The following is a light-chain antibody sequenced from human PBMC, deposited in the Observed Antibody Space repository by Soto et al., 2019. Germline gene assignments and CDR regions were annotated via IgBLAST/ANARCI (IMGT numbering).Light chain of an antibody. CDR3: AAWDDNLNGFV. CDR1: RSNIGRNT. Sequence: QSVLTQPPSASGTPGQRVTISCSGSRSNIGRNTVNWYLHFPGTAPKLLIYRDTLRPSGVPDRFSAPKSGTSASLAVSGLQSEDEAGYYCAAWDDNLNGFVFGTGTKVTVL. J-gene: IGLJ1*01. CDR2: RDT. V-gene: IGLV1-44*01.